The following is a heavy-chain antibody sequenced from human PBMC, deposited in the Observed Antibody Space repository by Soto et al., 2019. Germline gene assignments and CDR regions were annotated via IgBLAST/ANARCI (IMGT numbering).Heavy chain of an antibody. Sequence: XESLTISRKGSGYSFNNYWIGLVRQMPGKGLEWMGIIYPGDSDTRYSPSFRGQVTISADKSISSAYLQWSSLKASDTAMYYCARQDGYALYYFDSWGQGTLVTVSS. V-gene: IGHV5-51*01. CDR2: IYPGDSDT. CDR3: ARQDGYALYYFDS. J-gene: IGHJ4*02. CDR1: GYSFNNYW. D-gene: IGHD5-12*01.